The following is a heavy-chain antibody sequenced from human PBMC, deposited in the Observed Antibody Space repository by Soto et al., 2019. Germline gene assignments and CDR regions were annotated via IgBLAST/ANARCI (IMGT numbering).Heavy chain of an antibody. J-gene: IGHJ4*02. CDR3: ARGRSTTVTRRLFVY. V-gene: IGHV4-34*01. CDR2: INNIGST. Sequence: PSETLSLTCAVYGGSFTTYYWSWIRQSPGKGLEWIGEINNIGSTNYNPSLKSRVTISVDTSKNQFSLKLNPVTAADTAVYYCARGRSTTVTRRLFVYWGQGTLVTVSS. CDR1: GGSFTTYY. D-gene: IGHD4-4*01.